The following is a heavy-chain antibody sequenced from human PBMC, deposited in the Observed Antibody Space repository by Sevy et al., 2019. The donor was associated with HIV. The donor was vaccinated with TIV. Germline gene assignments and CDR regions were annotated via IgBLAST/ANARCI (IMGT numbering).Heavy chain of an antibody. D-gene: IGHD3-10*01. J-gene: IGHJ6*02. V-gene: IGHV3-30-3*01. CDR3: ARDNYRVTRGVIITGISYYCMDV. CDR2: ISYDGSNK. CDR1: GFTFSSYA. Sequence: GGSLRLSCAASGFTFSSYAMHWVRQAPGKGLEWVAVISYDGSNKYYADSVKGRFTISRDNSKNTLYLQMNSLRAEDTAVYYCARDNYRVTRGVIITGISYYCMDVWGQGTTVTVSS.